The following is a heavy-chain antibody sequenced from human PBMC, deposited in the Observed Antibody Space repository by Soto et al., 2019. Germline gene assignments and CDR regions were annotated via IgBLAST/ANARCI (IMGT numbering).Heavy chain of an antibody. J-gene: IGHJ4*02. D-gene: IGHD2-15*01. CDR2: ISYSGST. CDR3: ASGGYCSGSSCYEFHY. V-gene: IGHV4-59*01. Sequence: SETLSLTCTVSGDSISSYYWSWIRQPPGKALEWIGYISYSGSTNYNPSLKSRVTISIDTSKNQFSLKLRSATSADTAVYYCASGGYCSGSSCYEFHYWGQGTLVTVSS. CDR1: GDSISSYY.